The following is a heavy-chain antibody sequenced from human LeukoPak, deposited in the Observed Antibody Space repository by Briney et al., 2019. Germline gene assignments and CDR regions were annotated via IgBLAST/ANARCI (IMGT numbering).Heavy chain of an antibody. CDR2: IYYSGST. D-gene: IGHD7-27*01. CDR1: GGSISSYY. V-gene: IGHV4-59*08. Sequence: PSETLSLTCTVSGGSISSYYWSWIRQPPGKGLEWIGYIYYSGSTNYNPSLKSRVTISVDTSKNQFSLKLGSVTAADTAVYYCARQNGDPFDYWGQGTLVTVSS. J-gene: IGHJ4*02. CDR3: ARQNGDPFDY.